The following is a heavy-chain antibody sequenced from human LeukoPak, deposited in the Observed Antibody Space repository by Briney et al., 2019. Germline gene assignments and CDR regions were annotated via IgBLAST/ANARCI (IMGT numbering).Heavy chain of an antibody. D-gene: IGHD3-10*01. CDR3: ARDQGTGSGRYYYYYMDV. CDR2: IYHSGGT. V-gene: IGHV4-38-2*02. J-gene: IGHJ6*03. Sequence: SETLSLTCTVSGYSISSGQYWGWIRQPPGKGLEWIGSIYHSGGTYYNPSLKSRVTISVDTSKNQFSLKLSSVTAPDTAVYYCARDQGTGSGRYYYYYMDVWGKGTTVTISS. CDR1: GYSISSGQY.